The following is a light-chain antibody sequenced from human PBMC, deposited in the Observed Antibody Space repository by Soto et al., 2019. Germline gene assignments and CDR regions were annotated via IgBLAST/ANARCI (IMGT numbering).Light chain of an antibody. J-gene: IGKJ2*01. CDR3: QQYNNWPRYT. CDR1: QSVSSN. CDR2: GSS. Sequence: EIVMTQSPATLSVSPGERATLSCRASQSVSSNLAWYQQKPGQAPRLLIYGSSTRATGIPARLSGSGSGTEFTPTISSPQSEDFGGYYGQQYNNWPRYTFGQGTQVEIK. V-gene: IGKV3-15*01.